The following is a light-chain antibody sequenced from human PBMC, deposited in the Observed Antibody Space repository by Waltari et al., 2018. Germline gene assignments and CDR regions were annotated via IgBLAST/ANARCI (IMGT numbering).Light chain of an antibody. Sequence: EIVLTQSPGTLSLSPGARATLSCRASQIVSSSKLAWYPQEPGQAPRLLIYGASSRATGIPDRFSGSGSGTDFTLTISRLEPEDFALYYCHHYGQQYGSSPGTFGQGTKVEVK. V-gene: IGKV3-20*01. CDR3: HHYGQQYGSSPGT. CDR2: GAS. CDR1: QIVSSSK. J-gene: IGKJ1*01.